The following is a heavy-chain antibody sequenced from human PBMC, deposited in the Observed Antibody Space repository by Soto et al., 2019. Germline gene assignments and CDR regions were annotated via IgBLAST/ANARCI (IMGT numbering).Heavy chain of an antibody. Sequence: ASVKVSCKASGYTFTSYGISWVRQAPGQGLEWMGWISAYNGNTNYAQKLQGRVTMTTDTSTSTAYMELRSLRSDDTAVYCCARDWSTTINVADAFDIWGQGTMVTVS. CDR1: GYTFTSYG. V-gene: IGHV1-18*01. CDR2: ISAYNGNT. CDR3: ARDWSTTINVADAFDI. J-gene: IGHJ3*02. D-gene: IGHD3-9*01.